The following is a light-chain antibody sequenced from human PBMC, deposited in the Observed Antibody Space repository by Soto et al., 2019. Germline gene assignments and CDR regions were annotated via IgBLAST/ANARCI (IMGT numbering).Light chain of an antibody. J-gene: IGKJ5*01. Sequence: EIVLTQSPGTLSLSPGERATLSCRASQSVSSSYLAWYQQKPGQAPRLLIYGASGRATGIPDRFGGSGSGTDFTLTITRLEPEDFAVYYCQQYGSSPGITFGQGTRPEIK. CDR1: QSVSSSY. V-gene: IGKV3-20*01. CDR3: QQYGSSPGIT. CDR2: GAS.